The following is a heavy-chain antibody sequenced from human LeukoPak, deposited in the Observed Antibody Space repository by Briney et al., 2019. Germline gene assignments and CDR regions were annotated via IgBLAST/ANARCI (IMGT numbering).Heavy chain of an antibody. CDR3: ARSYSSCWSWFDP. Sequence: PSETLSLTCAVYGGSFSGYYWSWIRQPPGKGLEWIGEINHSGSTNYNPSLKSRVTISVDTSKNQFPLKLSSVTAADTAVYYCARSYSSCWSWFDPWGQGTLVTVSS. CDR2: INHSGST. CDR1: GGSFSGYY. V-gene: IGHV4-34*01. J-gene: IGHJ5*02. D-gene: IGHD6-13*01.